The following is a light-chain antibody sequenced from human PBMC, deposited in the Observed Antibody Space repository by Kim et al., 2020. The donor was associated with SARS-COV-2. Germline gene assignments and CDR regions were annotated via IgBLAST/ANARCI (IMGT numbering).Light chain of an antibody. V-gene: IGKV3-20*01. J-gene: IGKJ4*01. CDR2: GTS. CDR1: QSISSSY. CDR3: QQFASAPLT. Sequence: EIVLTQSPGSLSLSPGERATLSCRSSQSISSSYLAWYQQKPGQAPRLLIYGTSNKATGIPDRFSGSGSGTDFTLTISRLEAEDFAVYYCQQFASAPLTFGGGTKVDIK.